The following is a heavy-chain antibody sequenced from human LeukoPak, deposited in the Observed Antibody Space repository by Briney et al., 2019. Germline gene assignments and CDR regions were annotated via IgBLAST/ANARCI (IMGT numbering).Heavy chain of an antibody. V-gene: IGHV3-21*01. D-gene: IGHD3-16*01. J-gene: IGHJ4*02. CDR1: GFSLSDYS. CDR3: ARDLSDDYSLDY. Sequence: GGSLRLSCAASGFSLSDYSMNWVRQAPGKGLEWVSSITISSSIIYYADSVKGRFTISRDNAKNSLFLQMNSLRAEDTAVYYCARDLSDDYSLDYWGQGTLVSVSS. CDR2: ITISSSII.